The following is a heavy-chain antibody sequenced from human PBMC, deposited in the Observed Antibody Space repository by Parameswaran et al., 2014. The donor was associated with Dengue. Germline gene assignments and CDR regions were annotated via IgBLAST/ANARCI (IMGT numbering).Heavy chain of an antibody. CDR2: INHSGST. J-gene: IGHJ2*01. V-gene: IGHV4-34*01. CDR3: AGRYLGYWYFDL. D-gene: IGHD1-14*01. Sequence: GLEWIGEINHSGSTNYNPSLKSRVTISVDTSKNQFSLKLSSVTAADTAVYYCAGRYLGYWYFDLWGRGTLVTVSS.